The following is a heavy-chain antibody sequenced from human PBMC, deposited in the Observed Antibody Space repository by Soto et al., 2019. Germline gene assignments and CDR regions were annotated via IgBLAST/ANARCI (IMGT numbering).Heavy chain of an antibody. CDR1: GGSISSGGYY. CDR3: ARDRGYYGSGIPPHDYYGMDV. Sequence: QVQLQESGPGLVKPSQTLSLTCTVSGGSISSGGYYWSWIRQHPGKGLEWIGYIYYSGSTYYNPSLKSRVTISVDTSKNQFSLKLSSVTAADTAVYYCARDRGYYGSGIPPHDYYGMDVWGQGTTVTVSS. V-gene: IGHV4-31*03. CDR2: IYYSGST. D-gene: IGHD3-10*01. J-gene: IGHJ6*02.